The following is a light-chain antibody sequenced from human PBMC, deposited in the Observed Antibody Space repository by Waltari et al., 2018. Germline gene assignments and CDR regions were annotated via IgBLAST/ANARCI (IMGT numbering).Light chain of an antibody. J-gene: IGLJ2*01. V-gene: IGLV3-25*03. CDR3: QTSDRSGSYPI. CDR1: ALANRF. Sequence: SSELTQQPSVSVTPGQTARNTCSGDALANRFTSWYQQKPGQAPKLMIYKNTQRLSGIPARFSVSRSGTGVTLIVAGVQEEDEADYYCQTSDRSGSYPIFGGGTKLAV. CDR2: KNT.